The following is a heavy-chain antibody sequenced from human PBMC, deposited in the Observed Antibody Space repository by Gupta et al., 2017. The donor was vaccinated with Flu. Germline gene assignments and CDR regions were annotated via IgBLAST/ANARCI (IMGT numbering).Heavy chain of an antibody. Sequence: RHARGVGLEDISGIGGSGGSSYHAGSVKVRFTVSRDNSRNALYLQMDRLRADDTAVYYCAKDLWSVSSPTQSYFCYYGMDVWGQGTTVTVSS. D-gene: IGHD3-3*01. V-gene: IGHV3-23*01. J-gene: IGHJ6*02. CDR2: IGGSGGSS. CDR3: AKDLWSVSSPTQSYFCYYGMDV.